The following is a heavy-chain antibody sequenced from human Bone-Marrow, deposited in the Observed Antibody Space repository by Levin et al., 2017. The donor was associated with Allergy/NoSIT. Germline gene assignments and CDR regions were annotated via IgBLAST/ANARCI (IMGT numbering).Heavy chain of an antibody. CDR2: INPNTGVA. D-gene: IGHD6-19*01. CDR3: AREQRTLAGTVYYYYGLDV. V-gene: IGHV1-2*06. J-gene: IGHJ6*02. Sequence: PGESLKISCKASGYTFTGYYMHWVRQAPGQGLEWMGRINPNTGVANYAQKFQGRVTMTRETSISTVYMELSRLRSDDTAVYYCAREQRTLAGTVYYYYGLDVWGQGTTVTVSS. CDR1: GYTFTGYY.